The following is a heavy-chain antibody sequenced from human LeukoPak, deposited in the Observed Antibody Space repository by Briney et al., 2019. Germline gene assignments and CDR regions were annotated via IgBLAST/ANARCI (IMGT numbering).Heavy chain of an antibody. V-gene: IGHV4-4*07. D-gene: IGHD2-2*01. J-gene: IGHJ6*02. CDR2: IYTSGST. CDR1: GGSISSYY. Sequence: PSETLSLTCTVSGGSISSYYWSWIRQPAGKGLEWLGRIYTSGSTNYNPSLKSRVTMSVDTSKNQFSLKLSSVTAADTAVYYCARDPLGYCSSTSCFEGYGMDVWGQGTTVTVSS. CDR3: ARDPLGYCSSTSCFEGYGMDV.